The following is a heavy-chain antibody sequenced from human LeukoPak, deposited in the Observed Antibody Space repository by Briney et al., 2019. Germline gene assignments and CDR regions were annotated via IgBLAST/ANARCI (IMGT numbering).Heavy chain of an antibody. Sequence: PSETLSLTCAAYGGSFSGYHWSWIRQPPGKALEWIGTISHDGSTNYNPSLKSRVTISGDTSMTQFSLKLSSVTAADTAVYYCASSIAVAGTLFYWGQGTLVAVSS. V-gene: IGHV4-34*01. CDR1: GGSFSGYH. CDR2: ISHDGST. D-gene: IGHD6-19*01. CDR3: ASSIAVAGTLFY. J-gene: IGHJ4*02.